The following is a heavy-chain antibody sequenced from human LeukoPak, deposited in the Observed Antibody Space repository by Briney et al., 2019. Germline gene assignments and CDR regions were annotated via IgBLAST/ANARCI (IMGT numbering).Heavy chain of an antibody. CDR2: ISSSGST. Sequence: GGSLRLSCAASGFTFSSYEMNWVRQAPGKGLEWVSYISSSGSTYYADPVKGRFTISRDNSKNSLYLQMNRLRTEDTALYYCAKGYRYYDSSGYRYWGQGTLVTVSS. V-gene: IGHV3-48*03. CDR3: AKGYRYYDSSGYRY. D-gene: IGHD3-22*01. J-gene: IGHJ4*02. CDR1: GFTFSSYE.